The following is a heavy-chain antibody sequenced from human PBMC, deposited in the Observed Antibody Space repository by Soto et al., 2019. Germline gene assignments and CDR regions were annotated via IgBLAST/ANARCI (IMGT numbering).Heavy chain of an antibody. D-gene: IGHD3-10*01. CDR1: GFSFSDAW. CDR3: TTDRFSRPVDH. V-gene: IGHV3-15*01. Sequence: GGSLRLSCAASGFSFSDAWMSWVRQTPGKGLEWVGRIKSKRDGGTTDYAAPVKGRFTISRDDSKNTLYLQMNSLKTEDTAVYYCTTDRFSRPVDHWGQGTLVTVSS. J-gene: IGHJ4*02. CDR2: IKSKRDGGTT.